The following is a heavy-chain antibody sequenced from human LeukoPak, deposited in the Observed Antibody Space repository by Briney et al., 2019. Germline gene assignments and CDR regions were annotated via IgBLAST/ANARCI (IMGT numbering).Heavy chain of an antibody. CDR1: GYSFSSYW. Sequence: GESLKISCKGSGYSFSSYWIGWVRQMPGKGLGWMGIIYPGDSETSYSPSFQGQVTMSADKSISTAYLQWSSLKASDTAMYYCARRVAVQKTFDYWGQGILVTVSS. CDR3: ARRVAVQKTFDY. D-gene: IGHD2-2*01. J-gene: IGHJ4*02. V-gene: IGHV5-51*01. CDR2: IYPGDSET.